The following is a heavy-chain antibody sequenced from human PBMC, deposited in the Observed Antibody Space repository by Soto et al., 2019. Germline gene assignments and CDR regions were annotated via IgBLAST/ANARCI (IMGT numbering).Heavy chain of an antibody. CDR1: GFTFDDYA. V-gene: IGHV3-9*01. D-gene: IGHD6-19*01. CDR3: AKSLVAVADPFFDY. J-gene: IGHJ4*02. CDR2: ISWNSGSI. Sequence: GGSLRLSCAASGFTFDDYAMHWVRQAPGKGLEWVSGISWNSGSIGYADSVKGRFTISRDNAKNSLYLQMNSLRAEDTALYYCAKSLVAVADPFFDYWGQGTLVTVSS.